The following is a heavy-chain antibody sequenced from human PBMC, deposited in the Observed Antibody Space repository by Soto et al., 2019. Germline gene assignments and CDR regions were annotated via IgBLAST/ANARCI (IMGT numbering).Heavy chain of an antibody. CDR1: GFTFSSYS. J-gene: IGHJ5*02. Sequence: LRLSCAASGFTFSSYSMDWVRQAPGKGLEWVSSISSSSSYIYYADSVKGRFTISRDNAKNSLYLQMNSLRAEDTAVYYCARESYSNYGNWFDPWGQGTLVTVSS. V-gene: IGHV3-21*01. CDR2: ISSSSSYI. CDR3: ARESYSNYGNWFDP. D-gene: IGHD4-4*01.